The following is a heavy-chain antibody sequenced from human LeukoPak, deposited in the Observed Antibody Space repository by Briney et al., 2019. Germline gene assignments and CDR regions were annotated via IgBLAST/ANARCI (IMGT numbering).Heavy chain of an antibody. CDR3: IMYISSWN. V-gene: IGHV3-74*01. CDR2: TNSDWTNT. D-gene: IGHD6-13*01. CDR1: GITVSSYW. Sequence: GGTLRLSCAVSGITVSSYWMHWVRQAPGQGLVLVSRTNSDWTNTTYADSVKGRFSISRDNAKNTLYLQMSSLSADDTAVYYCIMYISSWNWGQGTLVTASS. J-gene: IGHJ4*02.